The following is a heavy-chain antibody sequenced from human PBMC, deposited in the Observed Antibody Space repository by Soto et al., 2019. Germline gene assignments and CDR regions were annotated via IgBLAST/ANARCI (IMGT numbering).Heavy chain of an antibody. CDR2: MNPNSANT. J-gene: IGHJ6*02. Sequence: ASVKVSCKASGYTFTSYDINWVRQATGQGLEWMGWMNPNSANTGYAQKIQGRVTMTRNTSISTAYMELSSLRSEDTAEYYCAREEDSGMDVWGQGTTVTVSS. CDR3: AREEDSGMDV. CDR1: GYTFTSYD. V-gene: IGHV1-8*01.